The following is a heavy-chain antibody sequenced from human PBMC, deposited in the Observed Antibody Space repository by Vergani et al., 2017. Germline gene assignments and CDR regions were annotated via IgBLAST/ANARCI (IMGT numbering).Heavy chain of an antibody. J-gene: IGHJ4*02. CDR1: GYPFTSYY. D-gene: IGHD5-18*01. CDR3: ARAHDVDTAMAY. CDR2: INPSGGST. V-gene: IGHV1-46*01. Sequence: QVQLVQSGAEVKKPGASVKVSCKASGYPFTSYYMHWVRQAPGQGLEWMGIINPSGGSTSYGQKFQGRVTMTRDTSTSTVYMELSSLRSEDTAVYYCARAHDVDTAMAYWGQGTLVTVSS.